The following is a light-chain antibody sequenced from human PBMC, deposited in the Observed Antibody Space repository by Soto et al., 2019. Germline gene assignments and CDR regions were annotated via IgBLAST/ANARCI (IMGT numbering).Light chain of an antibody. Sequence: QSALTQPASVSGSPGQSITISCTGTSSDVGGYNYVSWYQQHPGKAPKLMIYDVSNRPSGVSNRFSGSKSGNTASLTISGLQAEDEADYYRSSYTSSSPLDVFGTGTKVTVL. CDR1: SSDVGGYNY. J-gene: IGLJ1*01. V-gene: IGLV2-14*01. CDR3: SSYTSSSPLDV. CDR2: DVS.